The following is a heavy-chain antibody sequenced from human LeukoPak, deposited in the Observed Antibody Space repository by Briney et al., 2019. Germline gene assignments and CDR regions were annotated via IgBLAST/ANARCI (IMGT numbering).Heavy chain of an antibody. CDR3: ARDRWSSSWYGPGAYNWFDP. V-gene: IGHV4-34*01. Sequence: SETLSLTCAVYGGSFSGYYWSWIRQPPGKGLEWIGEINHSGSTNYNPSLKSRVTISVDTSKNQFSLKLSSVTAADTAVYYCARDRWSSSWYGPGAYNWFDPWGQGTLVTVSS. CDR2: INHSGST. D-gene: IGHD6-13*01. J-gene: IGHJ5*02. CDR1: GGSFSGYY.